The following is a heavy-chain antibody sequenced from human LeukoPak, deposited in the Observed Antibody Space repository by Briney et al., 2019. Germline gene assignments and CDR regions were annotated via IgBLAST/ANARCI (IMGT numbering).Heavy chain of an antibody. V-gene: IGHV4-4*02. CDR2: IYHSGST. J-gene: IGHJ6*02. D-gene: IGHD3-3*01. Sequence: SETLSLTCAVSGGSISSSNWWSWVRQPPGKGLEWIGEIYHSGSTNYNPSLKSRVTISADKSKNQFSLKLSSVTAADTAVYYCARVARIFGVVIYYYGMDVWGQGTTVTVSS. CDR3: ARVARIFGVVIYYYGMDV. CDR1: GGSISSSNW.